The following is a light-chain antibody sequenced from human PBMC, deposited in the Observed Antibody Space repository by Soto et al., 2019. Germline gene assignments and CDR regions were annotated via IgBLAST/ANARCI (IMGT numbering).Light chain of an antibody. CDR3: QKYSSVPV. Sequence: DIQMTQSPTSLSASVGDRVTITCRASQGIRNFVAWYPQKPGKAPKLLIYAASTLQSGVPSRFSGSGSGTNFTLTINSLQPEDVATYSCQKYSSVPVFGPGTKVEI. CDR2: AAS. J-gene: IGKJ3*01. V-gene: IGKV1-27*01. CDR1: QGIRNF.